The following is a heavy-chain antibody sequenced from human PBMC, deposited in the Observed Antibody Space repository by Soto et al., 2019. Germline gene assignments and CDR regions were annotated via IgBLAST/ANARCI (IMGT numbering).Heavy chain of an antibody. Sequence: EVQLLESGGGLVQPGGSLRLSCAASGFTFSSYAMSWVRQAPGKGLEWVSTISGNDGSTYYADSVKGRFTISRDNSKNTLYLQMNSLRAEDTAVYYCAKAQSGASSTPSDDWGQGTLVTVSS. CDR1: GFTFSSYA. CDR2: ISGNDGST. CDR3: AKAQSGASSTPSDD. V-gene: IGHV3-23*01. D-gene: IGHD2-2*01. J-gene: IGHJ4*02.